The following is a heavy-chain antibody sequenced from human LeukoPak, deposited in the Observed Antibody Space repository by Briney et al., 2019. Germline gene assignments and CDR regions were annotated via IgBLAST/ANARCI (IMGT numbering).Heavy chain of an antibody. CDR3: GRERNWGGSESDY. CDR1: GFTLSSYW. D-gene: IGHD3-16*01. J-gene: IGHJ4*02. V-gene: IGHV3-7*01. CDR2: IRQDESEK. Sequence: GGSLRLSCAASGFTLSSYWMSWVRQAPGKGLEWVANIRQDESEKYYVDSVKGRFTISRDNTANALYLHMNSLRADDTAVYYCGRERNWGGSESDYWGQGTLVTVSS.